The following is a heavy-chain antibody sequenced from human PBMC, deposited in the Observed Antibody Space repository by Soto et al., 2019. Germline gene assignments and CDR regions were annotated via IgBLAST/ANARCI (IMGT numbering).Heavy chain of an antibody. J-gene: IGHJ5*02. CDR3: ARAGPHYDYVWGSYRYFWFDP. CDR2: IIPIFGTA. D-gene: IGHD3-16*02. V-gene: IGHV1-69*13. CDR1: GGTFSSYA. Sequence: SVKVSCKASGGTFSSYAISWVRQAPGQGLEWMGGIIPIFGTANYAQKFQGRVTITADESTSTAYMELSSLRSEDTAVYYCARAGPHYDYVWGSYRYFWFDPWGQGTPVTVSS.